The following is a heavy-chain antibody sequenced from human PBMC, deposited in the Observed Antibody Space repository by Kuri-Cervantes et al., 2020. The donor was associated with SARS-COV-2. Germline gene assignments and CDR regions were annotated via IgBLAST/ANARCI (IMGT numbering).Heavy chain of an antibody. CDR3: ARGVVAATANWFDP. Sequence: GSLRLSCTVSGDSITSSTYYWSWIRQPPGKGLEWIGEINHSGSTNYNPSLKSRVTISVDTSKNQFSLKLSSVTAADTAVYYCARGVVAATANWFDPWGQGTLVTVSS. J-gene: IGHJ5*02. D-gene: IGHD2-15*01. V-gene: IGHV4-39*07. CDR1: GDSITSSTYY. CDR2: INHSGST.